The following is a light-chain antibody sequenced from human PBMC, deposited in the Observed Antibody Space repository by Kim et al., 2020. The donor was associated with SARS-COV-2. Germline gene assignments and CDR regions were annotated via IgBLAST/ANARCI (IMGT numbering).Light chain of an antibody. V-gene: IGLV3-19*01. CDR3: NSRDSSGNHAV. CDR2: GKN. Sequence: ALGKTVRITCQGDRLRSYYASWYQQKPGQAPVLVIYGKNNRPSGIPDRFSGSSSGNTASLTITGAQAEDEADYYCNSRDSSGNHAVFGGGTQLTVL. J-gene: IGLJ7*01. CDR1: RLRSYY.